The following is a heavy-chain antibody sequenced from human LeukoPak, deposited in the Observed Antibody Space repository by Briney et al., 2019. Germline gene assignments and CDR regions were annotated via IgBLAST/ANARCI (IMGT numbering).Heavy chain of an antibody. V-gene: IGHV3-23*01. J-gene: IGHJ4*02. Sequence: PGGSLRLSCAASGFTFSSCAMTWVRQAPGKGLEWVASITGDGTRTYYTDSVKGRFTISRDNSKNTLYLQMNSLRADETAIYYCASRPRADMGALDYWAQGTLVTVST. CDR2: ITGDGTRT. D-gene: IGHD1-14*01. CDR1: GFTFSSCA. CDR3: ASRPRADMGALDY.